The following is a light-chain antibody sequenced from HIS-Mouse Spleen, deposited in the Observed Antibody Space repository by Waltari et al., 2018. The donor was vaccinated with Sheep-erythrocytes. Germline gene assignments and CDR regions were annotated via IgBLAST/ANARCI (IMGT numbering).Light chain of an antibody. CDR2: DVS. J-gene: IGLJ3*02. Sequence: QSALTQPRSVSGSPGQSVTISCPGTSSDVGGYNYVFWYQQHPGKAPKLMIYDVSKRPSGVPDRFSGSKSGNTASLTISGLQAEDEADYYCCSYAGSSTPWVFGGGTKLTVL. CDR3: CSYAGSSTPWV. CDR1: SSDVGGYNY. V-gene: IGLV2-11*01.